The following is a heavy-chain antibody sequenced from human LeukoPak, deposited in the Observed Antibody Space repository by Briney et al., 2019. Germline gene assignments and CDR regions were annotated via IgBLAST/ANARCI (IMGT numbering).Heavy chain of an antibody. CDR3: ARVSERYYYDSSGYYMDY. V-gene: IGHV3-30*03. J-gene: IGHJ4*02. CDR2: ISYDGSNK. CDR1: GFTVSSNY. D-gene: IGHD3-22*01. Sequence: GGSLRLSCAASGFTVSSNYMSWVRQAPGKGLEWVAVISYDGSNKYYADSVKGRFTISRDNSKNTLYLQMNSLRAEDTAVYYCARVSERYYYDSSGYYMDYWGQGTLVTVSS.